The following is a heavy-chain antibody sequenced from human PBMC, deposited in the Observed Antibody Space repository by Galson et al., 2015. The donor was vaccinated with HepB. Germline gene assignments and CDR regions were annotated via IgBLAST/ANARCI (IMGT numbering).Heavy chain of an antibody. V-gene: IGHV2-5*01. D-gene: IGHD2-2*01. CDR2: IYWNDDK. CDR3: AHRLAGGISCYWTL. J-gene: IGHJ3*01. CDR1: GFSFSTDGVA. Sequence: PALVKPTQTLTLTCTFSGFSFSTDGVAVGWIRQPPGKALEWLAVIYWNDDKHYGPSLKSRLTITKDTSKNQVVLTMTNMDPVDTGTYYCAHRLAGGISCYWTLWGQGTMITVSS.